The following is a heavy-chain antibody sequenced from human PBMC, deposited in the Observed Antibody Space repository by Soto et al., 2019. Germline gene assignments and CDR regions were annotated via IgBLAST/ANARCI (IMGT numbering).Heavy chain of an antibody. V-gene: IGHV3-23*01. CDR2: ISGSGGST. CDR1: GFTFSSYA. Sequence: GGSLRLSCAASGFTFSSYAMSWVRQAPGKGLEWVSAISGSGGSTYYADSVKGRFTISRDNAKNSLFLQMNSLRAEDTAVYYCARALTTVGQWGQGTLVTVSS. J-gene: IGHJ4*02. CDR3: ARALTTVGQ. D-gene: IGHD4-4*01.